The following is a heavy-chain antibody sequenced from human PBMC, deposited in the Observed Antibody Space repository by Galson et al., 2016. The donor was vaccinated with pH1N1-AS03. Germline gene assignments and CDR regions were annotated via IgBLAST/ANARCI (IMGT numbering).Heavy chain of an antibody. D-gene: IGHD1-26*01. J-gene: IGHJ4*02. CDR2: VKQDGSEK. CDR3: ATSGSYRFDY. CDR1: GFTLSTYW. Sequence: SLRLSCAASGFTLSTYWMNWVRQVPGKALSLEWIANVKQDGSEKHYVGSVRGRFTISRDNAKNSLYLQMNTLRVDDTAIYYCATSGSYRFDYWGQGALVTVSS. V-gene: IGHV3-7*01.